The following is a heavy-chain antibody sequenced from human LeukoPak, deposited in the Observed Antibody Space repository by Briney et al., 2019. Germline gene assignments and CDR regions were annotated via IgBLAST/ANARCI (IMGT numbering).Heavy chain of an antibody. CDR1: GYTFISYA. J-gene: IGHJ3*01. D-gene: IGHD3/OR15-3a*01. Sequence: GASVKVSCKTSGYTFISYAISWVRQAPGQGLEWMGWISTFKGDTKYAQKFQDRVSMTTDTSTSTAHLELRSLRSEDTAIYYCARDSGLGLFGVWGQGTVVTVPS. V-gene: IGHV1-18*01. CDR2: ISTFKGDT. CDR3: ARDSGLGLFGV.